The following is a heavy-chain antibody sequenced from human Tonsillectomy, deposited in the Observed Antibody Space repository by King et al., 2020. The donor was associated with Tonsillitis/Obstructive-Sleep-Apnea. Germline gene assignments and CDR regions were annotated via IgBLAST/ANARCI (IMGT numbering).Heavy chain of an antibody. CDR3: ARFWAVAGAQKFDP. CDR1: GDSVSSNSAA. D-gene: IGHD6-19*01. V-gene: IGHV6-1*01. J-gene: IGHJ5*02. Sequence: VQLQQSGPGLVKPSQTLSLTCAISGDSVSSNSAAWNWIRKSPSRGLEWLGRTSDRSKWFNVYAVSVKSRITINPDTSKNQFSLQLNSVTPEDTAVYYCARFWAVAGAQKFDPWGQGTLVTVSS. CDR2: TSDRSKWFN.